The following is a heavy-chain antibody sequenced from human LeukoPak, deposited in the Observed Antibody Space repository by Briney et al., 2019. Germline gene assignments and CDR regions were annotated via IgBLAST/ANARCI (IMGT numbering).Heavy chain of an antibody. CDR1: GFTFSHYG. CDR3: AKDAQRGFDYSNSLEY. CDR2: IWSDGSNK. V-gene: IGHV3-33*06. Sequence: GGSLRLSCAASGFTFSHYGFHWVRQAPGKGLQWVAVIWSDGSNKYYGDSVKGRFIIYRDDSQNTVYLQMNSLRAEDTAVYYCAKDAQRGFDYSNSLEYWGQGSLVTVSS. D-gene: IGHD4-11*01. J-gene: IGHJ4*02.